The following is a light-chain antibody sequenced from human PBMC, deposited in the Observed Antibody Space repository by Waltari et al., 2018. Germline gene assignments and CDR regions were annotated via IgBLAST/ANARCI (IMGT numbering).Light chain of an antibody. J-gene: IGKJ5*01. CDR2: GAS. CDR3: QQYGSSIT. CDR1: QSVSSGY. Sequence: EVVLTQSPGTLSLSPGERATLSCRASQSVSSGYLDWYQQKPAQAPRLLSYGASSRATGMPDRFSGSGSGTDFNLTISRLESEDFAMYYCQQYGSSITFGQGTRLEIK. V-gene: IGKV3-20*01.